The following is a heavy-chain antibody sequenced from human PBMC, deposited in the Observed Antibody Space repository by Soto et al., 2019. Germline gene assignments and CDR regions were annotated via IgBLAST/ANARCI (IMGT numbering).Heavy chain of an antibody. V-gene: IGHV3-30*18. Sequence: GGSLRLSCVASGFSFSDCGMHWGRQAPGQGLKRVAVISYDGGTKYYEDSVKGRLTISRVNSKNTLYLQMNSLRAEDTAVYYCAKDSWKYYDTIVCNPGMDCWGQMPKVTVS. D-gene: IGHD3-9*01. CDR1: GFSFSDCG. CDR3: AKDSWKYYDTIVCNPGMDC. J-gene: IGHJ6*02. CDR2: ISYDGGTK.